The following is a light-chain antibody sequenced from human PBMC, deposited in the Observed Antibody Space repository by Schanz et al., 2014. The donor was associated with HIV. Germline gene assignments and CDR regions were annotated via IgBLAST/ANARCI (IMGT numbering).Light chain of an antibody. CDR3: QQYYSTPPLT. V-gene: IGKV1-39*01. CDR1: QDISSY. CDR2: AAS. Sequence: DIQMTQSPSSLSASVGDRVTITCRASQDISSYLNWYQQKPGKAPKLLIYAASSLQSGVPSRFSGSGSGTDFTLSISSLQAEDVAVYYCQQYYSTPPLTFGGGTKVEIK. J-gene: IGKJ4*01.